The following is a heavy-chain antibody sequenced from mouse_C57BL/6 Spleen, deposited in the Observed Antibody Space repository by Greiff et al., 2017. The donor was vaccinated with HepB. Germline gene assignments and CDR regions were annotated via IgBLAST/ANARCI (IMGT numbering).Heavy chain of an antibody. CDR1: GYTFTSYW. CDR3: ARDEDSYWYFDV. J-gene: IGHJ1*03. CDR2: IHPNSGST. Sequence: QVQLQQSGAELVKPGASVKLSCKASGYTFTSYWMHWVKQRPGQGLEWIGMIHPNSGSTNYNEKFKSKATLTVDKSSSTAYMQLSSLTSEDSAVYYCARDEDSYWYFDVWGTGTTVTVSS. D-gene: IGHD2-12*01. V-gene: IGHV1-64*01.